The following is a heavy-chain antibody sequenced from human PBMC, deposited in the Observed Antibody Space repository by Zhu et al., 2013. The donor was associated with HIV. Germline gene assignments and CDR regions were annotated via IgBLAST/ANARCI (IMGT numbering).Heavy chain of an antibody. CDR2: VAPNSGDT. D-gene: IGHD5-18*01. CDR3: ARDSYIYDSGSFDP. Sequence: QVQLVQSGADVQKPGASVKVSCRASGYAFSGYYMHWVRQAPGQGLEWMGWVAPNSGDTKYAQNFQGRVTMTRDTSISTVYMELSRLSSDDTAVYYCARDSYIYDSGSFDPWGQGTLVTVSS. V-gene: IGHV1-2*02. J-gene: IGHJ5*02. CDR1: GYAFSGYY.